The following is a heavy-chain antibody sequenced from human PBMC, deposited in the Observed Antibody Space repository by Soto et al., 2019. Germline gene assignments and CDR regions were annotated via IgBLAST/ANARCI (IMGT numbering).Heavy chain of an antibody. CDR1: WFPFRNFW. D-gene: IGHD3-9*01. V-gene: IGHV3-74*01. CDR2: ISTDGSST. J-gene: IGHJ4*02. Sequence: GGAPKLSFSASWFPFRNFWIRWGPPGSGEGVVWVSRISTDGSSTNYADSVKGRFTISRDNAKNTLFLQMNSLRVDDMAVYYCARGGLYDILTGYYNSVGFDYWGQGALVTVSS. CDR3: ARGGLYDILTGYYNSVGFDY.